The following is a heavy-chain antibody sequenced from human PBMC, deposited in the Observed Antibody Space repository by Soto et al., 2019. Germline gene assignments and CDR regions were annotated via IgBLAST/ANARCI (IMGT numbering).Heavy chain of an antibody. Sequence: QVQVVQSGAEVKKPGSSVKVSCKASGGTFSNYAISWVRQAPGHGLEWVGGIIPLTETPVYEQTVQGRLTITADEITSAAYMELSSLRSDDTAVYYCAIGTRNIWTCDFWGQGTLVTVSS. CDR1: GGTFSNYA. CDR2: IIPLTETP. CDR3: AIGTRNIWTCDF. V-gene: IGHV1-69*01. J-gene: IGHJ4*02. D-gene: IGHD1-1*01.